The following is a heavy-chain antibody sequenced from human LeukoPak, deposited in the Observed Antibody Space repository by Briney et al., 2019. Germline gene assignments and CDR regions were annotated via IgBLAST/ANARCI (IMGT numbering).Heavy chain of an antibody. V-gene: IGHV4-34*01. CDR2: IYHSGST. CDR3: GGSASGYYFGDY. J-gene: IGHJ4*02. Sequence: SETLSLTCAVYGGSFSGYYWSWIRQPPGKGLEWIGSIYHSGSTYYNPSLKSRVTISVDTSKNQFSLKLSSATAADTAVYYCGGSASGYYFGDYWGQGTLVTVSS. D-gene: IGHD3-22*01. CDR1: GGSFSGYY.